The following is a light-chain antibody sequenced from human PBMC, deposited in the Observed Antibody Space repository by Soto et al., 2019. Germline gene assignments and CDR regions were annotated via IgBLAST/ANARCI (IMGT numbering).Light chain of an antibody. V-gene: IGLV4-69*01. CDR2: LNSDGSH. J-gene: IGLJ3*02. CDR3: QTFFTGIPWV. CDR1: SGHSSSS. Sequence: QLVLTQSPSASASLGASVKLTCTLSSGHSSSSIAWHQQQPEKGPRYLIKLNSDGSHSKGDGIPDRFSGSSSGAERYLTIASLQSEDEADYYFQTFFTGIPWVFGGGTQLTVL.